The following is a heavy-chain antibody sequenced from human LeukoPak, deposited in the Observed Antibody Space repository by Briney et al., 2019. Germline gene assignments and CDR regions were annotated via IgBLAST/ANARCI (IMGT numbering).Heavy chain of an antibody. D-gene: IGHD2-2*01. CDR1: GFTFSSYA. Sequence: PGGSLRLSCAASGFTFSSYAMHWVRQAPGKGLEGVAVISYDGSNKYYADSVKGRFTISRDNSKNTLYLQMNSLRAEDTAVYYCAKLSSTSWNDAFDIWGQGTMVTVSS. CDR3: AKLSSTSWNDAFDI. V-gene: IGHV3-30-3*02. CDR2: ISYDGSNK. J-gene: IGHJ3*02.